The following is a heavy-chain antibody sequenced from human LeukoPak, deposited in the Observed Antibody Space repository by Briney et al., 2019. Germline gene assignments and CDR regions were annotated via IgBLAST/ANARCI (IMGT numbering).Heavy chain of an antibody. CDR1: GFTFSSYS. V-gene: IGHV3-21*01. J-gene: IGHJ4*02. CDR3: AEGYSGSYYYFDY. CDR2: ISSSSSYI. Sequence: GGSLRLSRAASGFTFSSYSMNWVRQAPGKGLEWVSSISSSSSYIYYADLVKGRFTISRDNAKNSLYLQMNSLRAEDTAVYYCAEGYSGSYYYFDYWGQGTLVTVSS. D-gene: IGHD1-26*01.